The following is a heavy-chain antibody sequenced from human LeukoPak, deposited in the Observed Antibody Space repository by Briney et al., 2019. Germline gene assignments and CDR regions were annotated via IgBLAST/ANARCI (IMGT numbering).Heavy chain of an antibody. V-gene: IGHV1-8*01. D-gene: IGHD2-15*01. CDR3: ATRGLLYYYYYGMDV. CDR1: GYTFTSYD. CDR2: MNPNSGNT. Sequence: ASVKVSCKTSGYTFTSYDINWVRQATGQGLEWMGWMNPNSGNTGYAQKFQGRVTMTRSTSISTAYMELSSLRSEDTAVYYCATRGLLYYYYYGMDVWGQGTTVTVSS. J-gene: IGHJ6*02.